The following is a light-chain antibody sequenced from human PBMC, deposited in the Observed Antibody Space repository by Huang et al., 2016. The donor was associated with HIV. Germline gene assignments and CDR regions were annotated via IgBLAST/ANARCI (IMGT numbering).Light chain of an antibody. J-gene: IGKJ2*01. CDR3: QQYENWPPEYT. V-gene: IGKV3-15*01. Sequence: EIVLTQSPAILSVSPGERATLSCRASQNVRSSFAWSPQRPGQPPRLLSSGACTRATGIPARFSGSGSGTEFTLTISSLQSEDFAVYYCQQYENWPPEYTFGQGTKLEL. CDR2: GAC. CDR1: QNVRSS.